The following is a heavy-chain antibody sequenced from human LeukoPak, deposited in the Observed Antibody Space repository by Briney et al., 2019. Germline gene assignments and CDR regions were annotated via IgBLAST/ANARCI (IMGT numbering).Heavy chain of an antibody. CDR1: GFTFSSYA. CDR2: IIPIFGTA. Sequence: GGSLRLSCAASGFTFSSYAISWVRQAPGQGLEWMGGIIPIFGTANYAQKFQGRVTITADKSTSTAHMELSSLRSEDTAVYYCARDAELNPGIAAAGMGAFDIWGQGTMVTVSS. CDR3: ARDAELNPGIAAAGMGAFDI. J-gene: IGHJ3*02. D-gene: IGHD6-13*01. V-gene: IGHV1-69*06.